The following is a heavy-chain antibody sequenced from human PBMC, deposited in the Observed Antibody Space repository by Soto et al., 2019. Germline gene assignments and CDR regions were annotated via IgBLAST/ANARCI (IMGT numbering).Heavy chain of an antibody. J-gene: IGHJ4*02. CDR3: ARRGGVGATTYGY. V-gene: IGHV4-59*08. Sequence: PSETLSLTCTVSGGSISTYYWSWIRQPPGKGLEWIGNIYYSGSTYYNPSLKSRVTISVDTSKNQFSLKLSSVTAADTAVYYCARRGGVGATTYGYWGQGTLVTVSS. CDR2: IYYSGST. D-gene: IGHD1-26*01. CDR1: GGSISTYY.